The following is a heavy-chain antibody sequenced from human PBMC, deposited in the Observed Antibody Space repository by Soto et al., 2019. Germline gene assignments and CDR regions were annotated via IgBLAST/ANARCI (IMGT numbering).Heavy chain of an antibody. V-gene: IGHV1-69*01. Sequence: QVQLVQSGAEVKKPGSSVKVSCKASGGTFSSYTISWVRQAPGQGLEWMGGITPIFDTANYAQKFQGRVTITADESTSTAYMELRSLRSDDTAVYYCARDNDILTGRDAFDIWGQGTMVTVSS. CDR2: ITPIFDTA. CDR3: ARDNDILTGRDAFDI. D-gene: IGHD3-9*01. CDR1: GGTFSSYT. J-gene: IGHJ3*02.